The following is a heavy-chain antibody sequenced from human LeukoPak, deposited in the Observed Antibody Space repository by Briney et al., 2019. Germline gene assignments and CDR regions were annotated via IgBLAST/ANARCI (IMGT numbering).Heavy chain of an antibody. J-gene: IGHJ4*02. Sequence: GGSLRLSCSASGFTFSNYAMHWVRQAPGKGLEYVSAISGTGGSTYYADSVKGRFTVSRDNSQNTLYLQMSSLRVEDTAVYYCARGRPSDYWGQGTLVTVSS. CDR2: ISGTGGST. V-gene: IGHV3-64*04. CDR3: ARGRPSDY. CDR1: GFTFSNYA.